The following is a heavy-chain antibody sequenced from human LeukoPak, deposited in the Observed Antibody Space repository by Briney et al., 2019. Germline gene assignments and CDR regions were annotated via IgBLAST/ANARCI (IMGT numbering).Heavy chain of an antibody. CDR3: ARGKVYYYDSSGYYYDAFDI. D-gene: IGHD3-22*01. CDR2: IYPGDSDT. Sequence: GESLKISCKGSGYSFTGYWIGWVRQMPGKGLEWMGIIYPGDSDTRYSPSFQGQVTISADKSISTAYLQWSSLKASDTAMYYCARGKVYYYDSSGYYYDAFDIWGQGTMVTVSS. J-gene: IGHJ3*02. CDR1: GYSFTGYW. V-gene: IGHV5-51*01.